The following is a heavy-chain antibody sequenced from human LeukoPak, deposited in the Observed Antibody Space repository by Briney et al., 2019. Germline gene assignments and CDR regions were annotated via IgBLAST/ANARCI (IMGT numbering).Heavy chain of an antibody. CDR3: ARDLGCSSTSCYVDYYYYGMDV. CDR1: GFTFSSYA. D-gene: IGHD2-2*01. Sequence: TGGSLRLSCAASGFTFSSYAMHWVRQAPGKGLEWVAVISYDGSKKYYADSVKGRFTISRDNSKNTLYLQMNSLRAEDTAVYYCARDLGCSSTSCYVDYYYYGMDVWGQGTTVTVSS. J-gene: IGHJ6*02. V-gene: IGHV3-30-3*01. CDR2: ISYDGSKK.